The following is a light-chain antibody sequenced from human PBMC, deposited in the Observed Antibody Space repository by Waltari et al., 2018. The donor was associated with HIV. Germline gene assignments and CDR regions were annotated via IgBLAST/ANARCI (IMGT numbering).Light chain of an antibody. J-gene: IGLJ3*02. CDR3: SSYTSSSTLV. Sequence: QSALTQPASVSGSPGQSLTISCTGTSSDVGGYHYFSWYQQHPGKAPKLMIYEVSNRPSGVSNRFSGSKSGNTASLTISGLQAEDEADYYCSSYTSSSTLVFGGGTKLTVL. CDR2: EVS. V-gene: IGLV2-14*01. CDR1: SSDVGGYHY.